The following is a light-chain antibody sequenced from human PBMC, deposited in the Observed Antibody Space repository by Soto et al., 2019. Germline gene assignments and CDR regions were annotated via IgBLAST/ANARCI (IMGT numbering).Light chain of an antibody. CDR2: GAS. CDR1: QSVSNN. J-gene: IGKJ3*01. V-gene: IGKV3-11*01. CDR3: HQRSNWPPFT. Sequence: EILLTQSPATLSLSPGEGATLSCRASQSVSNNLAWYQQKPGQAPRLLIYGASKRATGVPARFSGSGSGTEFTLTISSLEPEDFAVYYCHQRSNWPPFTFGPGPKVDIK.